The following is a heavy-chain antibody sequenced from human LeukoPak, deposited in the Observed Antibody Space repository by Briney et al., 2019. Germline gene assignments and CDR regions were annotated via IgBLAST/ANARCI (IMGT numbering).Heavy chain of an antibody. D-gene: IGHD3-16*01. J-gene: IGHJ4*02. CDR3: AKAVVRDYVWGSYAY. V-gene: IGHV3-23*01. Sequence: GGSLRLSCAASGFTFSSYWMHWVRQAPGKGLEWVSAISGSGGSTYYADSVKGRFTISRDNSKNTLYLQMNSLRAEDTAVYYCAKAVVRDYVWGSYAYWGQGTLVTVSS. CDR1: GFTFSSYW. CDR2: ISGSGGST.